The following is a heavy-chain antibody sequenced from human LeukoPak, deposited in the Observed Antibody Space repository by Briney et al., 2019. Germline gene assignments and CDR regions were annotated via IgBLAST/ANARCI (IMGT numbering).Heavy chain of an antibody. CDR3: ARGLYCGGDCYPDGFDI. CDR1: GGSITTYF. V-gene: IGHV4-59*13. Sequence: SEILSLTCTVSGGSITTYFWSWIRQAPGKGLEWSGFINYSGSTNSNPALKSRLTMSIDTSRNHFSLKLSSVTAADTAVYYCARGLYCGGDCYPDGFDIWGQGTMVTVSS. J-gene: IGHJ3*02. D-gene: IGHD2-21*02. CDR2: INYSGST.